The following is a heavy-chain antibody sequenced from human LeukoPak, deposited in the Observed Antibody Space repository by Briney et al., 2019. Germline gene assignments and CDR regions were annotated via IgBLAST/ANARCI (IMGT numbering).Heavy chain of an antibody. D-gene: IGHD4-17*01. CDR3: ARDPHPAPYGDYFYYYYYYMDV. Sequence: GGSLRLSCAASGFTFSSYWMSWVRQAPGKGLEWVANIKQDGSEKYYVDPVKGRFTISRDNAKNSLYLQMNSLRAEDTAVYYCARDPHPAPYGDYFYYYYYYMDVWGKGTTVTVSS. CDR1: GFTFSSYW. CDR2: IKQDGSEK. J-gene: IGHJ6*03. V-gene: IGHV3-7*01.